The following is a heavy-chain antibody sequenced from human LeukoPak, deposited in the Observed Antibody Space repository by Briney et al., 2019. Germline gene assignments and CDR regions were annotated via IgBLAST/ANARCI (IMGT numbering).Heavy chain of an antibody. CDR2: ITPGGDT. J-gene: IGHJ4*02. Sequence: GGSLRLSCAASGFTFNTYDMHWVRQAAGKGLEWVSSITPGGDTYYPGSVKGRFTVSRENSKKYLYLQMNNLRAGDTAVYYFTRDYGGGAFDYWGQGTLVTVSS. D-gene: IGHD3-16*01. CDR1: GFTFNTYD. V-gene: IGHV3-13*01. CDR3: TRDYGGGAFDY.